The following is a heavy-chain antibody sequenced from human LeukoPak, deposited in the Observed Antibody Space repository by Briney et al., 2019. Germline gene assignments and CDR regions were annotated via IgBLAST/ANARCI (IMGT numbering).Heavy chain of an antibody. CDR2: IYYSGST. D-gene: IGHD3-10*01. J-gene: IGHJ1*01. V-gene: IGHV4-39*01. CDR1: GGSISSSSYY. CDR3: ARVVGYGSGSYRTEYFQH. Sequence: SSETLSLTCTVSGGSISSSSYYWGWSRQPPGKGVEWFGSIYYSGSTYYNPSLKSRVIISVDTSKNQFSLKLSSVTAADTAVYYCARVVGYGSGSYRTEYFQHWGQGTLVTVSS.